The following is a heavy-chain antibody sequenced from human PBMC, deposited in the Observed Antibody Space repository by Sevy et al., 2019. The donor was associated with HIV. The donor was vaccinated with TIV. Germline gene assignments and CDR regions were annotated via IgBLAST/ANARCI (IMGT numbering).Heavy chain of an antibody. D-gene: IGHD1-1*01. CDR1: GITLSNYG. CDR2: ISSRSGTI. CDR3: ARGGYPRPFDY. Sequence: GGSLRLSCAASGITLSNYGVNWVRQAPGKGLEWVSYISSRSGTIYYADSVKGRFTISRDNAKNKLSLQMNSLRAEVMAVYYCARGGYPRPFDYWGQGTLVTVSS. J-gene: IGHJ4*02. V-gene: IGHV3-48*01.